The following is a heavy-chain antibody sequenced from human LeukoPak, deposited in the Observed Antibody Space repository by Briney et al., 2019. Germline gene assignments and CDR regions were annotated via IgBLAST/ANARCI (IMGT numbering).Heavy chain of an antibody. CDR1: GGSISSGGYY. Sequence: SETPSLTCTVSGGSISSGGYYWSWIRQHPGKGLEWIGYIYYSGSTYYNPSLKSRVTISVDTSKNQFSLKLSSVTAADTAVYYCARAASGRFLEWLLSDAFDIWGQGTMVTVSS. J-gene: IGHJ3*02. D-gene: IGHD3-3*01. V-gene: IGHV4-31*03. CDR2: IYYSGST. CDR3: ARAASGRFLEWLLSDAFDI.